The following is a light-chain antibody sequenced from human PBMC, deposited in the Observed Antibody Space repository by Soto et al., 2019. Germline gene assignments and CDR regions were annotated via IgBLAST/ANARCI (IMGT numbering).Light chain of an antibody. Sequence: EIVLTQSPATLSLSRGETATLSCRASQSVGSHLAWYQQKPGHAPRLLIYGASNRATGIPDRFSGSGSGTDYTLTISRLEPEDFATYYCQQYNSYSFGQGTKVDIK. CDR1: QSVGSH. V-gene: IGKV3-11*01. J-gene: IGKJ1*01. CDR2: GAS. CDR3: QQYNSYS.